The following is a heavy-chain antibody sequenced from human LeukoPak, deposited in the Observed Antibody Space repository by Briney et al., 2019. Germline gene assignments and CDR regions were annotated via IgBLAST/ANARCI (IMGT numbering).Heavy chain of an antibody. D-gene: IGHD3-22*01. CDR3: AKSSYYDSSGYYLGFDY. Sequence: GGSLRLSCTASGFTFSSYAMSWVRQVPGKGLVWVSAISGSGASTYYTDSVKGRFTISRDNSKNTMYLQMNSLRAEDTAVYYCAKSSYYDSSGYYLGFDYWGQGTLVTVSS. V-gene: IGHV3-23*01. J-gene: IGHJ4*02. CDR2: ISGSGAST. CDR1: GFTFSSYA.